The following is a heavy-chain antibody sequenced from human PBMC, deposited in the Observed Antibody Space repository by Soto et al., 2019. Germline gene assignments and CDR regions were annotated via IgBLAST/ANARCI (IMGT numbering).Heavy chain of an antibody. J-gene: IGHJ6*02. Sequence: GGSLRLSCAASGFTFSSYSMNWVRQAPGKGLEWVSYISSSSSTIYYADSVKGRFTISRDNAKNSLYLQMNSLRDEDTAVYYCARVQDLYCSSTSCSLRRYYYGMDVWGQGTTVTVSS. D-gene: IGHD2-2*01. CDR1: GFTFSSYS. CDR3: ARVQDLYCSSTSCSLRRYYYGMDV. V-gene: IGHV3-48*02. CDR2: ISSSSSTI.